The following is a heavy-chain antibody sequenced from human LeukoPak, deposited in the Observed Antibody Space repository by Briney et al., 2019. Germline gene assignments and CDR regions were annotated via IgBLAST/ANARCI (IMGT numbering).Heavy chain of an antibody. Sequence: ASVKVSCKASGYTFTSYGISWVRQAPGQGLEWMGWISAYNGNTNYAQKLQGRVTMTTDTSTSTAYMELRSLRSDDTAVYYCARDRARMYYYDSSGWYYFHYWGQGTLVTVSS. CDR2: ISAYNGNT. D-gene: IGHD3-22*01. CDR1: GYTFTSYG. CDR3: ARDRARMYYYDSSGWYYFHY. V-gene: IGHV1-18*01. J-gene: IGHJ4*02.